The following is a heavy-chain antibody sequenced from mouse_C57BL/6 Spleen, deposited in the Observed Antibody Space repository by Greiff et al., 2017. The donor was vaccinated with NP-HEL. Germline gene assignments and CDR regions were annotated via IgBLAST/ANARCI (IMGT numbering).Heavy chain of an antibody. D-gene: IGHD2-5*01. CDR1: GYTFTSYG. CDR3: ARLGDSYYSNSDYFDY. J-gene: IGHJ2*01. V-gene: IGHV1-81*01. CDR2: IYPRSGNT. Sequence: QVQLQQSGAELARPGASVKLSCKASGYTFTSYGISWVKQRTGQGLEWIGEIYPRSGNTYYNEKFKGKATLTADKSSSTAYMELRSLTSEDSAVYCCARLGDSYYSNSDYFDYWGQGTTLTVSS.